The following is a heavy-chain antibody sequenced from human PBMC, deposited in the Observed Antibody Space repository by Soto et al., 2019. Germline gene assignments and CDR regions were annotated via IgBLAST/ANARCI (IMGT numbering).Heavy chain of an antibody. D-gene: IGHD3-22*01. CDR2: IYHRGST. CDR1: GASISSGGYY. Sequence: PSETLSLTCTVSGASISSGGYYWSWIRQHPGKGLEWIGYIYHRGSTYYNPSLNSRATISVDTSKNQFSLKLSSVTAADTAVYYCERDTRGYSDWFDPWGEGTLVTVSS. J-gene: IGHJ5*02. V-gene: IGHV4-31*03. CDR3: ERDTRGYSDWFDP.